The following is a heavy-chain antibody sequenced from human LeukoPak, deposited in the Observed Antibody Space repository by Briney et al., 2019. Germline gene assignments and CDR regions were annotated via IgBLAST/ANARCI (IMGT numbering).Heavy chain of an antibody. J-gene: IGHJ4*02. CDR1: GFTFSSYA. V-gene: IGHV3-30-3*01. CDR2: ISYDGSNK. Sequence: GGSLRLSCAASGFTFSSYAMHWVRQAPGKGLEWVAVISYDGSNKYYADSVKGRFTISRDNSKNTLYLQMNSLRAEDTAVYYCAREGYWGQGTLVTVSS. CDR3: AREGY.